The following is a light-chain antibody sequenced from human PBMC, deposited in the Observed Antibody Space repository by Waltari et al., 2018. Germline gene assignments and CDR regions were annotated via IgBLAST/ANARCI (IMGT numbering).Light chain of an antibody. CDR2: TAS. Sequence: DIQMTQSPSSLSASVGDRVTITCRASQTISSYLNWFQQKPGKAPKLLIYTASNLQSGVPSRFSGSGSGTDFTLTISSLQPEDFAVYYCQQYDSTPYTFGQGTKLEIK. CDR3: QQYDSTPYT. V-gene: IGKV1-39*01. J-gene: IGKJ2*01. CDR1: QTISSY.